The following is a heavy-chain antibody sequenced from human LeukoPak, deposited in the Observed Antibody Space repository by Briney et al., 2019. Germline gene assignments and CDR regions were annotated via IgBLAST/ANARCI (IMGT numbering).Heavy chain of an antibody. CDR1: GFSLSTSGVG. J-gene: IGHJ4*02. D-gene: IGHD2-21*02. CDR3: ARTLLAYCGGDCYSGDY. V-gene: IGHV2-5*02. Sequence: ESGPTLVNPTQTLTLTCTFSGFSLSTSGVGVGWIRQPPGKDLEWLALIYWDDDKRYSPSLKSRLTITKDTSKNQVVLIMTNMDPVDTATYYCARTLLAYCGGDCYSGDYWGQGTLVTVSS. CDR2: IYWDDDK.